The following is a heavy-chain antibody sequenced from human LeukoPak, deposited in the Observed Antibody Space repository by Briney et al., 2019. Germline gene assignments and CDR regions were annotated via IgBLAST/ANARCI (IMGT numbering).Heavy chain of an antibody. V-gene: IGHV4-39*01. J-gene: IGHJ4*02. Sequence: PSETLSLTCTVSGGSISSSSYYWGWIRQPPGKGLEWIGRIYYSGSTYYNPSLKSRVTISVDTSKNQFSLKLSSVTAADTAVYYCARQNVLLWFGEGWGQGTLVTVSS. CDR1: GGSISSSSYY. CDR3: ARQNVLLWFGEG. D-gene: IGHD3-10*01. CDR2: IYYSGST.